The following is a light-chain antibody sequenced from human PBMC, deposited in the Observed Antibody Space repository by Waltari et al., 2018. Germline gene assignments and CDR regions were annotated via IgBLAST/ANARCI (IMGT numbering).Light chain of an antibody. J-gene: IGKJ4*01. V-gene: IGKV3-11*01. CDR2: DAS. CDR3: QQRGNWPLT. Sequence: EIVLTQSPATLSLSPGERATLSCRASQSVRTYLDWYQQKPGQAPRLLIYDASNRATGIPDRFSGSGSGTDFALTISSLEPEDFAVYYCQQRGNWPLTFGGGTKVEIK. CDR1: QSVRTY.